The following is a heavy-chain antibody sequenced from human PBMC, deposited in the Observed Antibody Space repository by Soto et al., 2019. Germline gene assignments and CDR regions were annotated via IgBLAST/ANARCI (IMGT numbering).Heavy chain of an antibody. V-gene: IGHV3-30*18. CDR3: AKDGYKYKYYSDY. CDR1: GFSFSRYG. CDR2: ISKDGGDK. Sequence: PGESLTLSCAASGFSFSRYGIHWVRQAPGKGLEWVAVISKDGGDKEYAESVKGRCTISRENSKSTVYLQMNSLRVEDTAVYYCAKDGYKYKYYSDYWGQGTLVTAPQ. J-gene: IGHJ4*02. D-gene: IGHD5-18*01.